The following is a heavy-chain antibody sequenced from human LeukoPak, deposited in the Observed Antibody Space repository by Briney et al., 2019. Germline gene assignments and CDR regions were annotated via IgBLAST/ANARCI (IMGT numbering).Heavy chain of an antibody. J-gene: IGHJ4*02. CDR2: INDSGTT. CDR3: ARGMDREGLDS. D-gene: IGHD3/OR15-3a*01. CDR1: GGSFSDYN. Sequence: NASETLSLTCGVYGGSFSDYNWSWLRQSPEKGLEWIGEINDSGTTHYNPSLQSRVTISVDTANHQFSLRLNSLTAADTAVYFCARGMDREGLDSWGRGTLVTVSS. V-gene: IGHV4-34*01.